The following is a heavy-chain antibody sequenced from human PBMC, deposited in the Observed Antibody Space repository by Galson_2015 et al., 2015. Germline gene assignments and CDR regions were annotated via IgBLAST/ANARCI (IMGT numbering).Heavy chain of an antibody. CDR2: VYHTGST. Sequence: SETLSLTCAVSGYSISSGYYWAWIRKPPEKGLEWIGRVYHTGSTSYNPSLKSRVTISVDTSKDEFSLKLRSVTAADTAVYYCARGDSSSGWYPFYYMDVWGRGTTVTVSS. CDR1: GYSISSGYY. V-gene: IGHV4-38-2*01. J-gene: IGHJ6*03. CDR3: ARGDSSSGWYPFYYMDV. D-gene: IGHD6-19*01.